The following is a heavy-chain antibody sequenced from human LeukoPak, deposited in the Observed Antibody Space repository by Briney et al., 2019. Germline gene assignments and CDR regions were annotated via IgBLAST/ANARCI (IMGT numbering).Heavy chain of an antibody. V-gene: IGHV3-66*01. Sequence: GGSLRLSCAASGFTVSSNYMSWVRQAPGKGLEWVSVIYSGGSTYYADSVKGRFTISRDNSKNTLYLQMNSLRAEDTAVYYCARDLGIAARPYYYGMDVWGQGTTVTVSS. J-gene: IGHJ6*02. CDR2: IYSGGST. D-gene: IGHD6-6*01. CDR3: ARDLGIAARPYYYGMDV. CDR1: GFTVSSNY.